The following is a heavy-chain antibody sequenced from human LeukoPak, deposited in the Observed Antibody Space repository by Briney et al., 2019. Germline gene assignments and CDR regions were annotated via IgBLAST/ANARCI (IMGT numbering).Heavy chain of an antibody. J-gene: IGHJ5*02. V-gene: IGHV4-38-2*02. Sequence: SETLSLTSTGSGYSISSGYYWGWIRRPPGKGLERIGTIYHSGSTYYNPSLKSRVTISVETPKNQCPLKLSSVTAADTAVYYCAGALNDLYYDIRLGDWCEPWGQGTLVTVSS. CDR2: IYHSGST. CDR1: GYSISSGYY. CDR3: AGALNDLYYDIRLGDWCEP. D-gene: IGHD3-9*01.